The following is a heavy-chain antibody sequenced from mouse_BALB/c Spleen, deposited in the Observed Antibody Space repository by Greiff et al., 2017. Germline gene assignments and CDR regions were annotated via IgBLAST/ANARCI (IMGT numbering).Heavy chain of an antibody. CDR2: ISSGSSTI. Sequence: EVMLVESGGGLVQPGGSRKLSCAASGFTFSSFGMHWVRQAPEKGLEWVAYISSGSSTIYYADTVKGRFTISRDNPKNTLFLQKTSLRSEDTAMCDCERDAGVGYWGQGTLVTVSA. V-gene: IGHV5-17*02. CDR1: GFTFSSFG. J-gene: IGHJ3*01. D-gene: IGHD1-3*01. CDR3: ERDAGVGY.